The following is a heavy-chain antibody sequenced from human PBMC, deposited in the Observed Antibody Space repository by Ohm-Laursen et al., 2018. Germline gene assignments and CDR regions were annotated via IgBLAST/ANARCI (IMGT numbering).Heavy chain of an antibody. V-gene: IGHV3-48*02. Sequence: GSLRLSCAASGFTFSSYSMNWIRQAPGKGLEWVSYISSSSTIYYADSVKGRFTISRDNDEDTLYLQMNSLRDEDTAVYYCATAGPYSGDDYWGQGTLVNASS. CDR1: GFTFSSYS. D-gene: IGHD6-25*01. J-gene: IGHJ4*02. CDR2: ISSSSTI. CDR3: ATAGPYSGDDY.